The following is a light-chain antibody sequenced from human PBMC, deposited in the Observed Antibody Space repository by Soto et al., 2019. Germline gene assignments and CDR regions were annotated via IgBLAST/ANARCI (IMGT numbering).Light chain of an antibody. J-gene: IGKJ2*01. CDR1: QSVSSSY. CDR3: QQYGSSPVT. CDR2: GAS. V-gene: IGKV3-20*01. Sequence: EIVLTQSPGTLSLSPGERATLSCRASQSVSSSYLAWYKQKPGQAPRLLIYGASSRATGIPDRFSGSGSGTDFTLTISRLEPEDFAVYYCQQYGSSPVTFGQGTKLEIK.